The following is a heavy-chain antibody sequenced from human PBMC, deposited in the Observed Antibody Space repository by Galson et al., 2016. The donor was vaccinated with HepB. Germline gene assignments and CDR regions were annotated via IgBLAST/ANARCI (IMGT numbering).Heavy chain of an antibody. CDR1: GGTFSSYA. CDR3: ARDVGADRLLSD. Sequence: SVKVSCKASGGTFSSYAISWVRQAPGQGLEWMGDIIPFFGATNYAQKFQGRLTITADESTRTAYMELSSLTSEDTAVYYCARDVGADRLLSDWGQGTLVTVSS. D-gene: IGHD1-26*01. CDR2: IIPFFGAT. V-gene: IGHV1-69*13. J-gene: IGHJ4*02.